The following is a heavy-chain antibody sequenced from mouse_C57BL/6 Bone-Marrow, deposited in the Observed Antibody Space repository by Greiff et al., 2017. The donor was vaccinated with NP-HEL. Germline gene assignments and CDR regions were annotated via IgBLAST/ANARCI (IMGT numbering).Heavy chain of an antibody. CDR2: ILPSIGRT. CDR1: DSEVFPIAY. J-gene: IGHJ1*03. Sequence: VKLQESGSELRSPGSSVKLSCKDFDSEVFPIAYMSWVRQKPGHGFEWIGGILPSIGRTIYGEKFEDKATLDADTLSNTAYLELNSLTSEDSAIYYCARGTTVVATDWYCDVWGTGTTVTVSS. D-gene: IGHD1-1*01. V-gene: IGHV15-2*01. CDR3: ARGTTVVATDWYCDV.